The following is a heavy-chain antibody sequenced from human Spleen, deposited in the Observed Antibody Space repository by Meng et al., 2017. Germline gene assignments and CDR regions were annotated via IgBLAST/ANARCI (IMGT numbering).Heavy chain of an antibody. J-gene: IGHJ4*02. D-gene: IGHD1-1*01. CDR2: ITGRGGST. CDR1: GFTFSTYA. CDR3: ATKTTELDN. Sequence: GESLKISCGASGFTFSTYAMTWVRQAPGKGLEWVSAITGRGGSTYYADSVKGRFTISRDNSKNTLYLQMNSLRAEDTAVYYCATKTTELDNWGQGTQVTVSS. V-gene: IGHV3-23*01.